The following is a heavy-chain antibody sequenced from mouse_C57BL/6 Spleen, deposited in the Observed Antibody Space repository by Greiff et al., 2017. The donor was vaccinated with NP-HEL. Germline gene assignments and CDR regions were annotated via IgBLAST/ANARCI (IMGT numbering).Heavy chain of an antibody. V-gene: IGHV1-82*01. D-gene: IGHD1-1*01. CDR1: GYAFSSSW. J-gene: IGHJ4*01. Sequence: VQLQQSGPELVKPGASVKISCKASGYAFSSSWMNWVKQRPGKGLEWIGRIYPGDGDTNYNGKFKGKATLTADKSSSTAYMQLSSLTSEDSAVYFCARRDYYGSSYSAMDYWGQGTSVTVSS. CDR3: ARRDYYGSSYSAMDY. CDR2: IYPGDGDT.